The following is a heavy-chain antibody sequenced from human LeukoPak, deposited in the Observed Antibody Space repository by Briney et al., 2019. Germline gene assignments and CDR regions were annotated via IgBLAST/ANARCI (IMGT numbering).Heavy chain of an antibody. D-gene: IGHD3-22*01. CDR2: ISSSSSYI. J-gene: IGHJ3*02. CDR1: GFTFSSYS. V-gene: IGHV3-21*04. CDR3: ASGGSPMIVAVSDAFDI. Sequence: GGSLRLSCAASGFTFSSYSMNWVRQAPGKGLEWVSSISSSSSYIYYADSVKGRFTISRDNSKNTLYLQMNSLRAEDTAVYYCASGGSPMIVAVSDAFDIWGQGTMVTVSS.